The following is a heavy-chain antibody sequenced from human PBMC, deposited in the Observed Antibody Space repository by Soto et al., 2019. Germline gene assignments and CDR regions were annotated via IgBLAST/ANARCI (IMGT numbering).Heavy chain of an antibody. J-gene: IGHJ4*02. V-gene: IGHV3-23*01. CDR1: GFTFSSYA. D-gene: IGHD6-19*01. Sequence: GGSLRLSCAASGFTFSSYAMSWVRQAPGKGLEWVSAISGSGGSTYYADSVKGRFTISRDNSKNTLYLQMNSLRAEDTAVYYCAKAPGYMGGWYYFDYWGQGTLVTVSS. CDR2: ISGSGGST. CDR3: AKAPGYMGGWYYFDY.